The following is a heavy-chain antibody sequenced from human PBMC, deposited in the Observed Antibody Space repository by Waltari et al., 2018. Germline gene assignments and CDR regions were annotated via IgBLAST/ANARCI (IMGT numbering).Heavy chain of an antibody. J-gene: IGHJ4*02. CDR1: GFSFSIYP. Sequence: EVQLVESGGGLVKPGGSLRLSCAASGFSFSIYPMSWVRQAPGKGLWWVAFISVNSEYIFYADSVRGRFTISRDNAKNSLYLQMNSLTAEDTAVYYCASLASIWGQGTLVTVSS. CDR3: ASLASI. CDR2: ISVNSEYI. V-gene: IGHV3-21*02. D-gene: IGHD3-3*02.